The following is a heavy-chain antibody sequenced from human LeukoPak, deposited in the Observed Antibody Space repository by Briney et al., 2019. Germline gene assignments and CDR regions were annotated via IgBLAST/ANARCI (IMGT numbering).Heavy chain of an antibody. J-gene: IGHJ4*02. CDR2: ISWNSGSI. D-gene: IGHD2-2*01. CDR3: AKGSCSSTSCYLIDY. Sequence: GGSLRLSCAASGFTFDDYAMHWVRQAPGKGLEWVSGISWNSGSIGYADSVKGRFTISRDNAKNSLYLQMNSLRAEDMALYYCAKGSCSSTSCYLIDYWGQGTLVTVSS. V-gene: IGHV3-9*03. CDR1: GFTFDDYA.